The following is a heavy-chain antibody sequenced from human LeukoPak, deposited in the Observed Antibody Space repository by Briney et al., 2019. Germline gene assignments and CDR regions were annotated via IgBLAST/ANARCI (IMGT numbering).Heavy chain of an antibody. CDR1: GYTFTSYD. J-gene: IGHJ4*02. Sequence: ASVKVSCKASGYTFTSYDINWVRQATGQGLEWMGWMSPNSGKIGYAQKFQDRVTMTRVTSISTAYMELSSLRSEDTAVYYCVAMSITMIVVAFDYWGQGTLVTVSS. V-gene: IGHV1-8*01. D-gene: IGHD3-22*01. CDR3: VAMSITMIVVAFDY. CDR2: MSPNSGKI.